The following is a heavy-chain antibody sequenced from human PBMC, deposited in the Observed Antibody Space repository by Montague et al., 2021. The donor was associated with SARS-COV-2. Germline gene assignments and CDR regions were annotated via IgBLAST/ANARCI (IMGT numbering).Heavy chain of an antibody. CDR3: ARGPHYCSGGDCF. D-gene: IGHD2-15*01. CDR1: GFPFSSSV. V-gene: IGHV3-30*04. J-gene: IGHJ4*02. CDR2: ISYDGNIK. Sequence: SRRLSCAASGFPFSSSVMHWVRQAPGKGLEWVAVISYDGNIKNYIDSVKGRFTISRDNSKNTLYLQMNGLRPDDTAVYYCARGPHYCSGGDCFWGQGALVTVSP.